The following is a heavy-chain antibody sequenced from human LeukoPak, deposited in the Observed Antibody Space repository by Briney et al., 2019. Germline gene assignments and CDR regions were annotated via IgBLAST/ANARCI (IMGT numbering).Heavy chain of an antibody. CDR2: INHSGST. Sequence: SETLSLTCAVYGGSFSGYYWSWIRQPPGKGLEWIGEINHSGSTNYNPSLKSRVNISVDTSKNQLPLKLSSVTAADTAVYYCARGRGYSYGYGRIDYWGQGTLVTVSS. D-gene: IGHD5-18*01. J-gene: IGHJ4*02. CDR1: GGSFSGYY. V-gene: IGHV4-34*01. CDR3: ARGRGYSYGYGRIDY.